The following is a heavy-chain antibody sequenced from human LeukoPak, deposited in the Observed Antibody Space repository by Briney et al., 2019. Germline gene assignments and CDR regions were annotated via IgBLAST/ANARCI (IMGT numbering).Heavy chain of an antibody. CDR1: GFDFSGFY. J-gene: IGHJ4*02. CDR2: IRSKPSSYTT. Sequence: GGSLRLSCAASGFDFSGFYMHWVRQASGRGLEWVGLIRSKPSSYTTVYAASVKGRFTISRDDSKNTAYLQMDSLKAEDTAVYYCIRQECSGGSCSYVDYWGQGTLVTVSS. V-gene: IGHV3-73*01. CDR3: IRQECSGGSCSYVDY. D-gene: IGHD2-15*01.